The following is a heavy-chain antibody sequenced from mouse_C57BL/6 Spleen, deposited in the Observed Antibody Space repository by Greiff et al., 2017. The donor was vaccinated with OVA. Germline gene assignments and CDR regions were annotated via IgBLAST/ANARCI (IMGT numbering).Heavy chain of an antibody. J-gene: IGHJ4*01. CDR1: GYSITSDY. CDR2: ISYSGST. Sequence: DVKLQESGPGLAKPSQTLSLTCSVTGYSITSDYWNWIRKFPGNKLEYMGYISYSGSTYYNPSLKSLISLSLDTSKNQFYLQVNSVTTEDTATYYCARYRGYDYDGVNYAMDYWGQGTSVTVSS. V-gene: IGHV3-8*01. D-gene: IGHD2-4*01. CDR3: ARYRGYDYDGVNYAMDY.